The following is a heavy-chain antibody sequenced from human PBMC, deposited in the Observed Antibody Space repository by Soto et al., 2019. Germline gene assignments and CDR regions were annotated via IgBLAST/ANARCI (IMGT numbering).Heavy chain of an antibody. CDR2: INPSGGTT. V-gene: IGHV1-46*01. CDR3: ARDVVEYCSGGPCPTPYYYMDV. D-gene: IGHD2-15*01. CDR1: GFSFTNYY. J-gene: IGHJ6*03. Sequence: QVQLVQSGAEVKKPGASVKVSCKASGFSFTNYYVHWVRQAPGQGLEWMGIINPSGGTTNYAQKFQARVTMTRDTSTSTVYMKLSSLTSEDTAVYYCARDVVEYCSGGPCPTPYYYMDVWGKGTTVTVSS.